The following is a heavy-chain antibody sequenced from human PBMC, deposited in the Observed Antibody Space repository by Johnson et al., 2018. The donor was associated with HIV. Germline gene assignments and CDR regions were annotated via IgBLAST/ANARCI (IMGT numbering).Heavy chain of an antibody. V-gene: IGHV3-20*04. Sequence: VQLVESGGGVVQPGRSLRLSCAASGFTFSSYGMHWARQAPGKALDWVTGINWNGGSTGYAGSVTGRFTIPRDNDKNSLYLQMDSLRAAGTAVYYCARELRGLGAFDIWGQGTMVTVSS. CDR1: GFTFSSYG. J-gene: IGHJ3*02. D-gene: IGHD4-23*01. CDR2: INWNGGST. CDR3: ARELRGLGAFDI.